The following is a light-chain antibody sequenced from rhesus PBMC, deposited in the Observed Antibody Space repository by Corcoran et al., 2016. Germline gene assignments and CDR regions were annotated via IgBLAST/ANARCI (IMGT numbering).Light chain of an antibody. V-gene: IGKV1-22*01. CDR3: LQDNTSPWT. CDR2: KAS. J-gene: IGKJ1*01. CDR1: QSISSW. Sequence: DIQMTQSPSSLSASVGDTVTITCRASQSISSWLDWYQQKPGKAPKRLIYKASSFQSGVPSRFSGSGSGTDFTLTVSSLQPEDFATNYFLQDNTSPWTFGRGTKVESK.